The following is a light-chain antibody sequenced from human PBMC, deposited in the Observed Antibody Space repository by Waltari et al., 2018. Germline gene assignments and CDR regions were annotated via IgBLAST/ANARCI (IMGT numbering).Light chain of an antibody. CDR2: DVS. CDR1: SSDVGGYNY. Sequence: QSALTQPASVSGSPGQSITISCTGTSSDVGGYNYVSWYPQHPGKAPKLMIYDVSKRPSGVSHRFSGSKPGNTASLTISGIQAEDEAAYYCCSYAGSSTSLFGGGTKLTVL. V-gene: IGLV2-23*02. CDR3: CSYAGSSTSL. J-gene: IGLJ2*01.